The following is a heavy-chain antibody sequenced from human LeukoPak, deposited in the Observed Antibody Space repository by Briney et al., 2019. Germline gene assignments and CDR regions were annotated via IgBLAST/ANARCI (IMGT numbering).Heavy chain of an antibody. CDR3: ARGLGGSGDY. V-gene: IGHV3-48*04. Sequence: PGGTLRLSCAASGFPFSSHGMSWFRQAPGKGLEWVSYISSSGTTIYYAHSVRGRFTISRDNAKNSLYLQMNSLRAEDTAVYYCARGLGGSGDYWGQGTLVTVSS. CDR2: ISSSGTTI. CDR1: GFPFSSHG. D-gene: IGHD3-10*01. J-gene: IGHJ4*02.